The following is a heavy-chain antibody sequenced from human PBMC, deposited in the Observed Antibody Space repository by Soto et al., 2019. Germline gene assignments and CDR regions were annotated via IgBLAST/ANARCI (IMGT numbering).Heavy chain of an antibody. D-gene: IGHD1-26*01. CDR1: GYTFTGYY. Sequence: ASVKVSCKASGYTFTGYYMHWVRQAPGQGLEWMGWINPNSGGTNYAQKFQGWVTMTRDTSISIAYMELSRLRSDDTAVYYCARDCCAGATAFDIWGQGTMVTVSS. CDR3: ARDCCAGATAFDI. J-gene: IGHJ3*02. V-gene: IGHV1-2*04. CDR2: INPNSGGT.